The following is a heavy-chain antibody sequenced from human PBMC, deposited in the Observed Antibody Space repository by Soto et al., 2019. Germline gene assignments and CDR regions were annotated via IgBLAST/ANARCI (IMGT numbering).Heavy chain of an antibody. Sequence: GGSLRLSCAASGFIFGTYWMSWVRQAPGKGLEWVANIKPDGSERYYVDSVKGRFTISRDNAKNSLYLQMNSLRAEDTAVYYCARDRYSSGWHRIFDYWGQGTMVTVSS. V-gene: IGHV3-7*05. CDR2: IKPDGSER. J-gene: IGHJ4*02. D-gene: IGHD6-19*01. CDR1: GFIFGTYW. CDR3: ARDRYSSGWHRIFDY.